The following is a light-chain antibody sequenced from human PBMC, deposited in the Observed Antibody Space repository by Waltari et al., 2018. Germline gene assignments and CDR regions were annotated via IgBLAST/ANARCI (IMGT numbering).Light chain of an antibody. CDR3: QQYNNWPLT. CDR1: QSVSSD. V-gene: IGKV3-15*01. J-gene: IGKJ4*01. CDR2: GAS. Sequence: EIVLTQSPATLSVSPGEGATLSCRASQSVSSDLAWYQQKPGQAPRLLIYGASTRATGIPARFSGSGSGTELTLTISSMQSEDFAVYYCQQYNNWPLTFGGGTKVEIK.